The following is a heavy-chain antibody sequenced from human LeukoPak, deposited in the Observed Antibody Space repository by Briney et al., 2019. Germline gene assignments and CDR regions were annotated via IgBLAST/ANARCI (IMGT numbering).Heavy chain of an antibody. Sequence: GGSLRLSCAASGFTFSNYAMSWVRQAPGTGLEWLSTISGSGGSTYYADSVKGRFTISRDNSKNTLYLQMNSLRAEDTAVYYCAKGLGTVTKRTLFDYWGQGTLVTVSS. J-gene: IGHJ4*02. D-gene: IGHD4-17*01. CDR2: ISGSGGST. V-gene: IGHV3-23*01. CDR3: AKGLGTVTKRTLFDY. CDR1: GFTFSNYA.